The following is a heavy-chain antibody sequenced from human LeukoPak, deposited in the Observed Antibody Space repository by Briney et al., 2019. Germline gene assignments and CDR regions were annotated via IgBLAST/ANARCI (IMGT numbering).Heavy chain of an antibody. CDR3: ATRQSTLAAAGTIYYYMDV. CDR2: MNPNSGNT. J-gene: IGHJ6*03. V-gene: IGHV1-8*01. CDR1: GYTFTSYD. D-gene: IGHD6-13*01. Sequence: ASVKVSCKASGYTFTSYDINWVRQATGQGLEWMGWMNPNSGNTGYAQKFQGRVTMTEDTSTDTAYMELSSLRSEDTAVYYCATRQSTLAAAGTIYYYMDVWGKGTTVTVSS.